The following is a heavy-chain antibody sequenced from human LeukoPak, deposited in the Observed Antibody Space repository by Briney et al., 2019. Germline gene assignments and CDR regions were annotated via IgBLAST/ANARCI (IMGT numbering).Heavy chain of an antibody. Sequence: WASVKVSCKASGYTFTGYYMHWVRQAPGQGLEWMGWINPNSGGTNYAQKFQGRVTMTRDTSISTAYMELSRLRSDDTAVYYCARASQYYYDTMGYWGQGTLVTVSS. D-gene: IGHD3-22*01. V-gene: IGHV1-2*02. CDR3: ARASQYYYDTMGY. CDR1: GYTFTGYY. J-gene: IGHJ4*02. CDR2: INPNSGGT.